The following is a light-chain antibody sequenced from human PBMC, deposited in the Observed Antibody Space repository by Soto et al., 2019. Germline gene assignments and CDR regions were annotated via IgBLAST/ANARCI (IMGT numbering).Light chain of an antibody. V-gene: IGKV3-20*01. Sequence: EIVLTQSPGTLSLSPGERATLSCRASQSVSSNYLAWYQQKPGQAPRLLIYGASSRATGIPDRFSGSGSGKDFTLTISRLEPEDFAVYYCQQYASSSGLTFGGGTKVEIK. CDR3: QQYASSSGLT. CDR2: GAS. J-gene: IGKJ4*01. CDR1: QSVSSNY.